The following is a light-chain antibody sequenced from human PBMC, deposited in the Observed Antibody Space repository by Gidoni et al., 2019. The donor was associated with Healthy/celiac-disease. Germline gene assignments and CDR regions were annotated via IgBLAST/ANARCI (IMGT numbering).Light chain of an antibody. CDR1: NIGSKS. V-gene: IGLV3-21*04. CDR2: YDS. J-gene: IGLJ1*01. CDR3: QVWDSSSDHRAS. Sequence: SYVLTQPPSVSVAPGKTARITCGGNNIGSKSVHWYQQKPGQAPVLVIYYDSDRPSGIPERFSGSNSGNTATLTISRVEAGDEADYYCQVWDSSSDHRASFGTGTKVTVL.